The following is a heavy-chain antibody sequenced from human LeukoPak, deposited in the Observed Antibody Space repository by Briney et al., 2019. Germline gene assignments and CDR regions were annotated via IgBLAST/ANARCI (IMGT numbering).Heavy chain of an antibody. J-gene: IGHJ4*02. V-gene: IGHV7-4-1*02. CDR2: INTNTGNP. CDR3: ARALYDYDSSGYYLSDVDGFDY. D-gene: IGHD3-22*01. Sequence: GASVKVSCKASGYTFTSYAMNWVRQAPGQGLEWMGWINTNTGNPTYAQGFTGRFVFSLDTSVSTAYLQINRLKAEDTAVYYCARALYDYDSSGYYLSDVDGFDYWGQGTLVTVSS. CDR1: GYTFTSYA.